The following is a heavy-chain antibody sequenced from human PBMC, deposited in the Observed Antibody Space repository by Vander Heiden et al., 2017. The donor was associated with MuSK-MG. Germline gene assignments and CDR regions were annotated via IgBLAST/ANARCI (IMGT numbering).Heavy chain of an antibody. J-gene: IGHJ5*02. CDR2: FYYTGST. CDR3: AREKVGWFDP. Sequence: QVQLQESGPELLKPSETLSLTCTVSGFSISSGDSWGWIRQPPGKGLEWIGSFYYTGSTYYNPSLKSRVTISVDRSNNQFSLKVNSVTAADTAIYYCAREKVGWFDPWGQGTLATVSS. V-gene: IGHV4-38-2*02. CDR1: GFSISSGDS. D-gene: IGHD1-26*01.